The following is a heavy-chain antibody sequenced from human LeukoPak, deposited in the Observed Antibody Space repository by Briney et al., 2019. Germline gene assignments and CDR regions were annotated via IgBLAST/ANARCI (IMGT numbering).Heavy chain of an antibody. J-gene: IGHJ4*02. D-gene: IGHD2/OR15-2a*01. CDR2: ISNDGNNK. V-gene: IGHV3-30*04. CDR1: GFTFSSHA. CDR3: AREGPRGNSQFDY. Sequence: GGSLRLSCAASGFTFSSHAVHWVRQAPGKGLEWVAVISNDGNNKYYGDSVKGRFTISRDNSKNTLYLQMNSLRAEDTAIYYCAREGPRGNSQFDYWGQGTLVTVSS.